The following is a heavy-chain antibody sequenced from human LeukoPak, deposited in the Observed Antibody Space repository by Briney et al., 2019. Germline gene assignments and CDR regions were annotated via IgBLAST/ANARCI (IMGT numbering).Heavy chain of an antibody. V-gene: IGHV1-2*02. J-gene: IGHJ5*02. Sequence: ASVKVSCKASGYTFTSYGISWVRQAPGLGLEWMGWINPNSGGTNYAQKFQGRVTMTRDTSISTVYMELNRLRSDDTAVYYCARDVSGLTASGSWFDPWGQGTLVTVSS. CDR1: GYTFTSYG. CDR2: INPNSGGT. CDR3: ARDVSGLTASGSWFDP. D-gene: IGHD2-21*02.